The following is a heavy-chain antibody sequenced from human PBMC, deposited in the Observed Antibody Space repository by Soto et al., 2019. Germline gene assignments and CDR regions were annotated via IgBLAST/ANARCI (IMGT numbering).Heavy chain of an antibody. CDR1: GFTFTSTG. D-gene: IGHD2-15*01. Sequence: QVQLVQSGAEVKKPGASVKVSCQASGFTFTSTGITWVRQAPGQGLEWMGWISGYNGNTNYEHKFQGRVTMTTDTTTSTAYMELRSLRSDDTAVYYCARLREYCSGSSCIYGMDVWGQGPTVTVSS. V-gene: IGHV1-18*04. CDR3: ARLREYCSGSSCIYGMDV. CDR2: ISGYNGNT. J-gene: IGHJ6*02.